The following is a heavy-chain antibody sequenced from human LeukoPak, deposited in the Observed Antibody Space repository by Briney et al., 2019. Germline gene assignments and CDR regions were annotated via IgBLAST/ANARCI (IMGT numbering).Heavy chain of an antibody. CDR3: ARVYCSGGSCYGAFDY. D-gene: IGHD2-15*01. V-gene: IGHV1-69*04. CDR2: IIPILGIA. CDR1: GGTFSSYA. J-gene: IGHJ4*02. Sequence: ASVKVSCKASGGTFSSYAISWVRQAPGQELEWMGRIIPILGIANYAQKFQGRVTITADKSTSTAYMELSSLRSEDTAVYYCARVYCSGGSCYGAFDYWGQGTLVTVSS.